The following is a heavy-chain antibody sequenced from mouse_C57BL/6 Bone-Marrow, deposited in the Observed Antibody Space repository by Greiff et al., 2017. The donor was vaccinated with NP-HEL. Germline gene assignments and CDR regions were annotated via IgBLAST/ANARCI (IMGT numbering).Heavy chain of an antibody. CDR1: GFTFSSST. D-gene: IGHD2-4*01. Sequence: DVMLVESGGGLVKPGGSLKLSCAASGFTFSSSTMSWVRQTPEKRLEWVATISGGGGNTYYPDSVKGRFTISRDNAKNTLYLQMSSLRSEDTALYYCARRYYYYDGGYYYAMDYWGQGTSVTVSS. V-gene: IGHV5-9*01. CDR2: ISGGGGNT. J-gene: IGHJ4*01. CDR3: ARRYYYYDGGYYYAMDY.